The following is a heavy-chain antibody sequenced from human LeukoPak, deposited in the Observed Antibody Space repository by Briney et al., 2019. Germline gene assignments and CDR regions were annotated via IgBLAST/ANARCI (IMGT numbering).Heavy chain of an antibody. CDR1: GYTLTELS. Sequence: ASVKVSCKVSGYTLTELSMHWVRQAPGKGLEWMGGSDPEDGETIYAQKFQGRVTMTEDTSTDTAYMELSSLRSEDTAVYYCATIPSPGSYLDYWGQGTLVTVSS. CDR2: SDPEDGET. D-gene: IGHD3-10*01. CDR3: ATIPSPGSYLDY. J-gene: IGHJ4*02. V-gene: IGHV1-24*01.